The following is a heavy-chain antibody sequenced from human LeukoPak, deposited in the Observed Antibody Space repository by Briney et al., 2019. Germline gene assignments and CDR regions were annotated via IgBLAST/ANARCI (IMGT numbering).Heavy chain of an antibody. CDR1: GGSISSYY. CDR2: IYYSGST. D-gene: IGHD4-23*01. J-gene: IGHJ3*02. Sequence: HPSETLSLTCTVSGGSISSYYWSWIRQPPGKGLEWIGYIYYSGSTNYNPSLKSRVTISLDTSKNQFSLKLGSVTAADTAVYYCARWESLRGSRIFDIWGQGTMVTVSS. V-gene: IGHV4-59*01. CDR3: ARWESLRGSRIFDI.